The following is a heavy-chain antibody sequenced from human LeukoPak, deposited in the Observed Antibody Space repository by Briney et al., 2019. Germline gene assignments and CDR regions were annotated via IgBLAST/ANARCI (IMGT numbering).Heavy chain of an antibody. D-gene: IGHD1-1*01. CDR3: ARDTSTGTTFRDYYYYGMDV. CDR2: INPSGGST. J-gene: IGHJ6*04. V-gene: IGHV1-46*01. Sequence: ASVKVSCKASGYTFTSYYMHWVRQAPGQGLKWMGIINPSGGSTSYAQKFQGRVTMTRDTSTSTVYMELSSLRSEDTAVYYCARDTSTGTTFRDYYYYGMDVWGKETTVTVSS. CDR1: GYTFTSYY.